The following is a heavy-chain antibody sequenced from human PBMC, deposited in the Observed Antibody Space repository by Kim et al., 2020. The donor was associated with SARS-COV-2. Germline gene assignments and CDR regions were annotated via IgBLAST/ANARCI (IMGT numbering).Heavy chain of an antibody. CDR3: TRNFGGRSGLFDV. D-gene: IGHD3-3*01. Sequence: GGSLRLSCAASGFTIGTYWMHWVRQAPEKGLEWVARIDAGGGAITYADSVKGRFTISRDNANDTLYLQMDSLRVEDTGVYYCTRNFGGRSGLFDVWGQGTMVTVSS. V-gene: IGHV3-74*01. CDR1: GFTIGTYW. CDR2: IDAGGGAI. J-gene: IGHJ3*01.